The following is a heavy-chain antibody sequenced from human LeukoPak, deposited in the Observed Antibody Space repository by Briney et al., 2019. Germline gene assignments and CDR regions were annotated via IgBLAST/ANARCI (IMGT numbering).Heavy chain of an antibody. Sequence: PGGSLRLSCAASGFTFSSYAMSWVRQAPGKGLEWVSAISGSGGSTYYADSVKGRFTISRDNSKNTLYLQMNSLRAEDTAVYYCAKDEAYDILTGYARGLDYWGQGTLVTVSS. CDR1: GFTFSSYA. CDR3: AKDEAYDILTGYARGLDY. J-gene: IGHJ4*02. D-gene: IGHD3-9*01. CDR2: ISGSGGST. V-gene: IGHV3-23*01.